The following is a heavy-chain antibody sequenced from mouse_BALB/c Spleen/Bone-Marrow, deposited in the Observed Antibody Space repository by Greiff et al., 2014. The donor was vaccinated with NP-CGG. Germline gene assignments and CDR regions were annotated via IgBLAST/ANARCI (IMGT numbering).Heavy chain of an antibody. D-gene: IGHD3-1*01. CDR1: GFSLSSYG. CDR3: ARNHRGYYFDY. J-gene: IGHJ2*01. V-gene: IGHV2-2*02. CDR2: IWSGGST. Sequence: VQLQQSGPGLVQPSQSLSVTCTVSGFSLSSYGVHWVRQSPGKGLEWLGVIWSGGSTDYNAAFISRLTISKDNSKSQVFFKMXXXXANDTAIYYCARNHRGYYFDYWGQGTTLTVSS.